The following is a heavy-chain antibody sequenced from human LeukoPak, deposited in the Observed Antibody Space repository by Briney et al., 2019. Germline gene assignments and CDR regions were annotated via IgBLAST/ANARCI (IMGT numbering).Heavy chain of an antibody. CDR3: ARDLMYCDTMSCYDGDFDY. CDR1: GYSFINFG. CDR2: ISAYYHNT. D-gene: IGHD2-2*01. J-gene: IGHJ4*02. V-gene: IGHV1-18*01. Sequence: ASVKVSCKASGYSFINFGLSWVRQAPGQGLEWMGWISAYYHNTNYAQKFQGRVTMTIDTSTTTVYMELRSLRSDDTAIYYCARDLMYCDTMSCYDGDFDYWGQGTPVTVSS.